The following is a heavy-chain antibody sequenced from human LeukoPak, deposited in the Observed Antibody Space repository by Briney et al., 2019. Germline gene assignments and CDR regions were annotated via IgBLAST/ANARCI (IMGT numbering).Heavy chain of an antibody. Sequence: SGGSLRLSCAGSGLMFRDRVMGWVRQAPGKGLQWLSVISGSGGVTFYADSVKGRFTISRDNSKRMLYLRMNSLGAEDTAVYYCATLTSWGYFDSWGQGIQAYVSS. V-gene: IGHV3-23*01. CDR1: GLMFRDRV. J-gene: IGHJ4*02. CDR3: ATLTSWGYFDS. CDR2: ISGSGGVT. D-gene: IGHD7-27*01.